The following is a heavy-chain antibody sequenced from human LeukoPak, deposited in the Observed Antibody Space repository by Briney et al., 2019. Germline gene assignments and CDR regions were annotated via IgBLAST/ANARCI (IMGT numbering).Heavy chain of an antibody. D-gene: IGHD6-13*01. V-gene: IGHV3-23*01. CDR2: ISGSGGSA. J-gene: IGHJ5*02. CDR3: AKDPSSSWQENWFDP. Sequence: GGSLRLSCAASGFTFSSYAMSWVRQAPGKGLEWVSAISGSGGSAYYADSLKGRFTISRDNSKNTLYLQMNSLRAEDTAVYYCAKDPSSSWQENWFDPWGQGTLVTVSS. CDR1: GFTFSSYA.